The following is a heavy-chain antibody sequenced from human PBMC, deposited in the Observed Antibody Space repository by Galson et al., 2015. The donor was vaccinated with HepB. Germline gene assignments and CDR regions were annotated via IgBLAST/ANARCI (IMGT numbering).Heavy chain of an antibody. CDR3: ARAGLKYYYDSSGYPSHYAFDI. CDR2: INAGNGNT. J-gene: IGHJ3*02. D-gene: IGHD3-22*01. Sequence: SVKVSCKASGYTLTSYAMHWVRQAPGQRLEWMGWINAGNGNTRYLQKFQGRVTITRDTSASTAYMELSSLRSEDTAVYYCARAGLKYYYDSSGYPSHYAFDIWGQGTMITVSS. V-gene: IGHV1-3*01. CDR1: GYTLTSYA.